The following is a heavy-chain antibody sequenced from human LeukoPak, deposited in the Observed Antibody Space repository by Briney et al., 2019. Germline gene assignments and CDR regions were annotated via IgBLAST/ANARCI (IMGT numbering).Heavy chain of an antibody. D-gene: IGHD3-22*01. CDR3: ARDLGDSSGYYYYYYGMDV. V-gene: IGHV3-33*01. CDR1: GFAFSSYG. J-gene: IGHJ6*02. Sequence: PGGSLRLSCAASGFAFSSYGMHWVRQAPGKGLEWVAVIWYDGSNKYYADSVKGRFTISRDNSKNTLYLQMNSLRAEDTAVYYCARDLGDSSGYYYYYYGMDVWGQGTTVTVSS. CDR2: IWYDGSNK.